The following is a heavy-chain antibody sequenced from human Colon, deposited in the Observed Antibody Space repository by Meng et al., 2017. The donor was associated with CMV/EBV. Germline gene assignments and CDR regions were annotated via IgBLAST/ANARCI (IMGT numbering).Heavy chain of an antibody. D-gene: IGHD2-2*01. CDR1: GFTFSSYA. Sequence: GGSLRLSCAASGFTFSSYAMSWVRQAPGKGLEWVSAISGSGGSTYYADSVKGRFTISRDNSKNTLYLQMNSLRAEDTAVYYCARDQGDCSSPSCYFYYYGLDVWGQGTTVTVSS. V-gene: IGHV3-23*01. CDR2: ISGSGGST. CDR3: ARDQGDCSSPSCYFYYYGLDV. J-gene: IGHJ6*02.